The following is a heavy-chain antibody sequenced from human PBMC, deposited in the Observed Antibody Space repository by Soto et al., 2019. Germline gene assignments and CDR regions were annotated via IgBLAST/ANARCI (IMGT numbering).Heavy chain of an antibody. CDR1: GFTFTNYW. CDR2: IDGVGAGT. Sequence: PGGSLRLSCAASGFTFTNYWMHWVRQVPGKGLVWVSRIDGVGAGTSYSDSVWGRFTISRDNAENMLYLQMNSLRAEDTAVYYCTTLFEYWGQGTLVTVSS. J-gene: IGHJ4*02. CDR3: TTLFEY. V-gene: IGHV3-74*01.